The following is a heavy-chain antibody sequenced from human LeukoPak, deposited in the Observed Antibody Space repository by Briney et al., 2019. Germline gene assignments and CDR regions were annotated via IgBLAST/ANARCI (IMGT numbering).Heavy chain of an antibody. Sequence: ASVKVSCKASGYTFTDYYIHWVRQAPGQGLEWMGWINPDSGGPNCAQKFQGRVTMTRDTSISTAYMELSRLRSDDTAVYYCARESRGILNYFDYWGQGTLVTVS. CDR3: ARESRGILNYFDY. CDR2: INPDSGGP. D-gene: IGHD3-22*01. CDR1: GYTFTDYY. J-gene: IGHJ4*02. V-gene: IGHV1-2*02.